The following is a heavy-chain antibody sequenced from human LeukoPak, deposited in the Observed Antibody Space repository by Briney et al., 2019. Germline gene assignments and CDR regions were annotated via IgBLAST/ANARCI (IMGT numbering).Heavy chain of an antibody. D-gene: IGHD4-11*01. CDR2: ISHDGSNK. CDR3: AKDKLQLLILDYFDY. V-gene: IGHV3-30*18. Sequence: GRSLRLSCAASGFSFRSYGMHWVRQTPGKGLEWVTVISHDGSNKYYADSVKGRFTISRDNSKSTLYLQMNSLRPEDTAVYYCAKDKLQLLILDYFDYWGQGTLATVSS. J-gene: IGHJ4*02. CDR1: GFSFRSYG.